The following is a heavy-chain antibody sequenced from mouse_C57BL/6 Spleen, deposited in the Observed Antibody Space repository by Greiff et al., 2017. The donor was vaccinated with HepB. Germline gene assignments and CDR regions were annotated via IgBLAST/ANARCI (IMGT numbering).Heavy chain of an antibody. Sequence: EVNVVESGGGLVKPGGSLKLSCAASGFTFSDYGMHWVRQAPEKGLEWVAYISSGSSTIYYADTVKGRFTISRDNAKNTLFLQMTSLRSEDTAMYYCARSPITTRGYFDYWGQGTTLTVSS. CDR2: ISSGSSTI. CDR3: ARSPITTRGYFDY. D-gene: IGHD1-2*01. CDR1: GFTFSDYG. J-gene: IGHJ2*01. V-gene: IGHV5-17*01.